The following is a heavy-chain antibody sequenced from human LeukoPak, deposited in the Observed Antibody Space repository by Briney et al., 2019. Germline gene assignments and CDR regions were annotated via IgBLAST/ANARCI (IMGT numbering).Heavy chain of an antibody. Sequence: PPETLSLTCAVYGGSFSGYYWSWIRQPPGKGLEWIGEINHSGSTNYNPSLKSRVTISVDTSKNQFSLKLSSVTAADTAVYYCARAGILPDYWGQGTLVTVSS. CDR2: INHSGST. CDR1: GGSFSGYY. J-gene: IGHJ4*02. D-gene: IGHD3-3*01. V-gene: IGHV4-34*01. CDR3: ARAGILPDY.